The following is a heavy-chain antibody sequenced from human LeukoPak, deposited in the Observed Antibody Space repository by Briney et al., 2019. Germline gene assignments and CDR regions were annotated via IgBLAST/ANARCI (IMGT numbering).Heavy chain of an antibody. Sequence: GGSLRLSCAASGFTFSTNSMNWVRQAPGKGLEWVSSISSSSSYIYYADSVKGRFTISRDDAKKSLFLDMNSLRAEDTAVYYCARDLGRDYYWGMGYYYYMDVWGKGTTVTVSS. J-gene: IGHJ6*03. CDR2: ISSSSSYI. CDR1: GFTFSTNS. D-gene: IGHD1-26*01. CDR3: ARDLGRDYYWGMGYYYYMDV. V-gene: IGHV3-21*01.